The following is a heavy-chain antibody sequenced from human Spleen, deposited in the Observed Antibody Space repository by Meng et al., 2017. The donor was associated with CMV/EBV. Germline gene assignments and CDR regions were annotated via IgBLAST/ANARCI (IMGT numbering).Heavy chain of an antibody. D-gene: IGHD5-18*01. V-gene: IGHV1-46*01. J-gene: IGHJ4*02. CDR2: INPSGGST. Sequence: ASVKVSCKASGYTFTSYYMHWVRQAPGQGLEWMGIINPSGGSTSYAQKFQGRVTMTRDTSISTAYMELSRLRSDDTAVYYCARDLAAGYSYGYPDYWGQGTLVTVSS. CDR1: GYTFTSYY. CDR3: ARDLAAGYSYGYPDY.